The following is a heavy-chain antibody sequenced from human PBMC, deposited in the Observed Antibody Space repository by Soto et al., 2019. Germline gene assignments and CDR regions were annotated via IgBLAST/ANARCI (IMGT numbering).Heavy chain of an antibody. D-gene: IGHD3-10*01. CDR2: IYHSGST. CDR1: GGSIASSNW. Sequence: SETLSLTCAVSGGSIASSNWWSWVRQPPGKGLEWIGEIYHSGSTNYNPSLKSRVTLSVDKSKNQFSLKLSSVTAADTAVYYCARDGSGSPYGMDVWGQGTTVT. J-gene: IGHJ6*02. V-gene: IGHV4-4*02. CDR3: ARDGSGSPYGMDV.